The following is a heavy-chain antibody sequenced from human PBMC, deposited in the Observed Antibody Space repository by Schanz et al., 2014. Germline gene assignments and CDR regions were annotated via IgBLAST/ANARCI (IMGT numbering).Heavy chain of an antibody. J-gene: IGHJ5*02. Sequence: EVQLVESGGGLVQPGGSLRLSCAASGFTFSSYWMHWVHQVPGKGLVWVSRIKSDGRSTSYADSVKGRFTISRDNAKNTLYLQMSSLRAEDAAVYYCARPALWFGDNCFDPWGQGTLXTVSS. CDR1: GFTFSSYW. D-gene: IGHD3-10*01. CDR2: IKSDGRST. CDR3: ARPALWFGDNCFDP. V-gene: IGHV3-74*01.